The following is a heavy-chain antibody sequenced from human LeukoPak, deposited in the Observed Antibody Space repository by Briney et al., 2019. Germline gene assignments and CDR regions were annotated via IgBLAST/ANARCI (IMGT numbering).Heavy chain of an antibody. CDR1: GYSISSGYY. D-gene: IGHD3-10*01. CDR2: IYHSGST. Sequence: SETLSLTCTVSGYSISSGYYWGWIRQPPGKGLEWIGSIYHSGSTYYNPSLKSRVTISVDTSKNQSSLKLTSVTAADTAVYYCARVINYYYMDVWGKGTTVTVSS. CDR3: ARVINYYYMDV. V-gene: IGHV4-38-2*02. J-gene: IGHJ6*03.